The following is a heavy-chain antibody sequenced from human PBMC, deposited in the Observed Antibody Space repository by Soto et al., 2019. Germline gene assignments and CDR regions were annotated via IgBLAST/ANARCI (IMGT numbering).Heavy chain of an antibody. J-gene: IGHJ4*02. CDR3: ARHSNGYYYPFDY. CDR2: IYPGDSDT. CDR1: GYRFTNYW. Sequence: PGESLKISCKGSGYRFTNYWIGWVRQMPGKGLEWMGIIYPGDSDTRYSPSFQGQVTISADKSISTAYLQWSSLKASDTAMYYCARHSNGYYYPFDYWGQGTLVTVSS. D-gene: IGHD3-22*01. V-gene: IGHV5-51*01.